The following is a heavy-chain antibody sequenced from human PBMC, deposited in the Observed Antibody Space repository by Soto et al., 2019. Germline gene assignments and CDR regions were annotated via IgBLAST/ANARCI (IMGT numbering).Heavy chain of an antibody. J-gene: IGHJ5*02. D-gene: IGHD2-2*01. CDR1: GFTFSSYW. V-gene: IGHV3-7*01. CDR3: ARDPIIVVVPAARPLVFDP. Sequence: EVQLVESGGGLVQPGGSLRLSCAASGFTFSSYWMSWVRQAPGKGLEWVANIKQDGSEKYYVDSVKGRFTISRDNAKNSLYLQMNSLRAEDTAVYYCARDPIIVVVPAARPLVFDPWGQGTLVTVSS. CDR2: IKQDGSEK.